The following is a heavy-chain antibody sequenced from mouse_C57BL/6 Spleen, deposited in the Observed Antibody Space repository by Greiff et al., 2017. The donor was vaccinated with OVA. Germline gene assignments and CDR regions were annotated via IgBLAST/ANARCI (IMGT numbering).Heavy chain of an antibody. CDR2: ISSGSSTI. D-gene: IGHD1-1*01. CDR1: GFTFSDYG. J-gene: IGHJ1*03. V-gene: IGHV5-17*01. CDR3: ARDRVTTVVGPYFDV. Sequence: EVQLVESGGGLVKPGGSLKLSCAASGFTFSDYGMHWVRQAPEKGLEWVAYISSGSSTIYYADTVKGRFTISRDNAKNTLFLQMTSLRSEDTAMYYCARDRVTTVVGPYFDVWGTGTTVTVSS.